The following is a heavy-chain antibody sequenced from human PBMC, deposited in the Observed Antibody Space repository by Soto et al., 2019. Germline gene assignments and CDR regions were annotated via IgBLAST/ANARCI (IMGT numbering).Heavy chain of an antibody. J-gene: IGHJ4*02. CDR2: IHGNGDRT. Sequence: EVQLLESGGALVQPGGSLRLSCAASGFTFSSYAMSWVRQAPGKGLEWVSGIHGNGDRTYYADSVKGRFTISRDNSKNTLYLEMNSLRVEDTVVYFCTTTWRGLGTYYNVDYWGQGTLVTVSS. CDR3: TTTWRGLGTYYNVDY. D-gene: IGHD3-10*01. V-gene: IGHV3-23*01. CDR1: GFTFSSYA.